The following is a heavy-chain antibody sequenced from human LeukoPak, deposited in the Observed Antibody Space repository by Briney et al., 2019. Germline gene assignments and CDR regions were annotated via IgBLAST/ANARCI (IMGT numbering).Heavy chain of an antibody. V-gene: IGHV3-30*04. J-gene: IGHJ4*02. Sequence: QTGGSLRLSCAASGFTFSSYVMHWVRQAPAKGLEWVAVVSYDGSNKNADSVKGRFTISRDNSRNTLYLQMNSLRTEDTAVYYCATQGRGSSGYYFDYWGQGTLVTVSS. D-gene: IGHD3-22*01. CDR1: GFTFSSYV. CDR3: ATQGRGSSGYYFDY. CDR2: VSYDGSN.